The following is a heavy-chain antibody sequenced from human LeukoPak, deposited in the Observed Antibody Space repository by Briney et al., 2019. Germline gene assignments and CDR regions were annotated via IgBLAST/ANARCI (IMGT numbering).Heavy chain of an antibody. Sequence: GGSLRLSCAASGFTFSSYAMSWVRQAPGKGLEWVSAISGSGGSTYYADSVKGRFTISRDNSKSTLYLQMNSLRAEDTAVYYCAKDKLGGSYFDYWGQGTLVTVSS. CDR2: ISGSGGST. D-gene: IGHD3-16*01. J-gene: IGHJ4*02. V-gene: IGHV3-23*01. CDR1: GFTFSSYA. CDR3: AKDKLGGSYFDY.